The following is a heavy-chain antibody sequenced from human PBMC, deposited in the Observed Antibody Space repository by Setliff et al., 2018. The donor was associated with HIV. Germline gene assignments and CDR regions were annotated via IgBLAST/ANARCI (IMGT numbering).Heavy chain of an antibody. Sequence: PGESLKISCKGSGYSFTSYWIGWVCQMPGKGLEWMGIIYPGDSDTRYSPSFQGQVTISADKSISTAYLQWSSLKASDTAMYYCARRRNDYYDSSGYHYGDAFDIWGQGTMVTVSS. CDR2: IYPGDSDT. J-gene: IGHJ3*02. CDR3: ARRRNDYYDSSGYHYGDAFDI. V-gene: IGHV5-51*01. D-gene: IGHD3-22*01. CDR1: GYSFTSYW.